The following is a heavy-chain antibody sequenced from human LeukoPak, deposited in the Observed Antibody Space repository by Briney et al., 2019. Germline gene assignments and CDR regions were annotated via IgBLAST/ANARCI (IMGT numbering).Heavy chain of an antibody. Sequence: SETLSLTCTVSGGSISSSSYYWGWIRQPPGKGLEWIGSIYYSGSTYYNPSLKSRVTISVDTSKNQFSLKLSSVTAADTAVYYCARVEGVPPDAFDIWGQGTMVTVSS. D-gene: IGHD2-2*01. CDR3: ARVEGVPPDAFDI. J-gene: IGHJ3*02. CDR1: GGSISSSSYY. V-gene: IGHV4-39*07. CDR2: IYYSGST.